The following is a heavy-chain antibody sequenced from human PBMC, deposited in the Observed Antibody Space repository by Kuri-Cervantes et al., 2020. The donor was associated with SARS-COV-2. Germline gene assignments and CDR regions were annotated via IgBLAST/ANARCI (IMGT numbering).Heavy chain of an antibody. CDR1: GFTFSSYA. J-gene: IGHJ6*02. V-gene: IGHV3-23*03. CDR3: TTSEGGITMNGMDV. CDR2: IYSGGSST. D-gene: IGHD3-22*01. Sequence: LSLTCAASGFTFSSYAMSWVRQAPGKGLEWVSVIYSGGSSTYYADSVKGRFTISRDNSKNTLYLQMNSLKTEDTAVYYCTTSEGGITMNGMDVWGQGTTVTVSS.